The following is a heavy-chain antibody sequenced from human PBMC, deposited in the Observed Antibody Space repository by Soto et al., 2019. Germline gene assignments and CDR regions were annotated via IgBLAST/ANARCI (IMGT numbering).Heavy chain of an antibody. CDR3: ANSMGYDSSVRGY. V-gene: IGHV3-23*01. Sequence: PGGSLRLSCAASGFPFSSYAMSWVRQAPGKGLEWVSAISGSGGSTYYADSVKGRFTISRDNSKNTLYLQMNSLRAEDTAVYYCANSMGYDSSVRGYWGQGTLVTVSS. CDR1: GFPFSSYA. J-gene: IGHJ4*02. CDR2: ISGSGGST. D-gene: IGHD3-22*01.